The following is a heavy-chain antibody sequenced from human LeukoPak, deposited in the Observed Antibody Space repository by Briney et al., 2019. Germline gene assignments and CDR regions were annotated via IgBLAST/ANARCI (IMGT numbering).Heavy chain of an antibody. J-gene: IGHJ4*02. Sequence: PSETLSLTCTVSGGSISSSSYYWGWIRQPPGKGLEWIGSIYYSGSTYYNPSLKSRVTISVDTSKNQFSLKLSSVTAADTAVYYCATLTIFGVVTFHRSDYWGQGTLVTVSS. V-gene: IGHV4-39*01. CDR2: IYYSGST. CDR3: ATLTIFGVVTFHRSDY. CDR1: GGSISSSSYY. D-gene: IGHD3-3*01.